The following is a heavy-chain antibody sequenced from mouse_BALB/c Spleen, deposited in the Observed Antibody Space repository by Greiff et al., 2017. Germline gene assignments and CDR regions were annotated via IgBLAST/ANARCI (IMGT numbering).Heavy chain of an antibody. J-gene: IGHJ3*01. V-gene: IGHV1-12*01. Sequence: LQQPGAELVKPGASVKMSCKASGYTFTSYNMHWVKQTPGQGLEWIGAIYPGNGDTSYNQKFKGKATLTADKSSSTAYMQLSSLTSEDSAVYYCARDGNYDWFAYWGQGTLVTVSA. CDR3: ARDGNYDWFAY. CDR1: GYTFTSYN. CDR2: IYPGNGDT. D-gene: IGHD2-1*01.